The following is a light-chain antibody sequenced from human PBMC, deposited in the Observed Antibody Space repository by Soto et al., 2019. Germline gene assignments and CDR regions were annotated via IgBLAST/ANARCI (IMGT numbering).Light chain of an antibody. V-gene: IGKV3-20*01. CDR1: QSVSSSY. Sequence: EIVLTQSPGTLSLSPGERATLSCRASQSVSSSYLAWYQQKPGQAPRPLIYGASSRAIGIPDRFSGSGSGTDFTLTISGLEPEDFAVYYCQQYGSSPLTFGQGTKVEIK. J-gene: IGKJ1*01. CDR3: QQYGSSPLT. CDR2: GAS.